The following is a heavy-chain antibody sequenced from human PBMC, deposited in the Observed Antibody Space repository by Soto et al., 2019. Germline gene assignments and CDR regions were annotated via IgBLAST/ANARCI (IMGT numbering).Heavy chain of an antibody. CDR2: IIPIFGTA. CDR3: ARWYYYDSSGYRYGMDV. Sequence: SVKFSCKASGGTFSSYAISWVRQAPGQGLEWMGGIIPIFGTANYAQKFQGRVTITADESTSTAYMELSSLRSEDTAVYYCARWYYYDSSGYRYGMDVWGQGTTVTVSS. V-gene: IGHV1-69*13. J-gene: IGHJ6*02. D-gene: IGHD3-22*01. CDR1: GGTFSSYA.